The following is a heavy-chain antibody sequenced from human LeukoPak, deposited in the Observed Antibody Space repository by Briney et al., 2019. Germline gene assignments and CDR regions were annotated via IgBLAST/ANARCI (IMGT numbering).Heavy chain of an antibody. CDR1: GGSISSYY. Sequence: NPSETLSLTCTVSGGSISSYYWSWIRQPPGKGLEWIGYIYTSGSTNYNPSLKSRVTISVDTSKNQFSLRLSSVTAADTAVYYCARHYGDYVYFDYWGQGTLVTVSS. J-gene: IGHJ4*02. D-gene: IGHD4-17*01. V-gene: IGHV4-4*09. CDR3: ARHYGDYVYFDY. CDR2: IYTSGST.